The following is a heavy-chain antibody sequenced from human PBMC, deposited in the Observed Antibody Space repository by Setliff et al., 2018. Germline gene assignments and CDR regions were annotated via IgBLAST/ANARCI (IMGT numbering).Heavy chain of an antibody. CDR1: GHTFTSYD. Sequence: GASVKVSCKASGHTFTSYDINWVRQATGQGLEWMGWMNPNSGNTGYAQKFQGRVTMTRNTSISTAYMELSSLRSEDTAVYYCARGLTYYYDSSVRFLDAFDIWG. D-gene: IGHD3-22*01. V-gene: IGHV1-8*01. CDR3: ARGLTYYYDSSVRFLDAFDI. CDR2: MNPNSGNT. J-gene: IGHJ3*02.